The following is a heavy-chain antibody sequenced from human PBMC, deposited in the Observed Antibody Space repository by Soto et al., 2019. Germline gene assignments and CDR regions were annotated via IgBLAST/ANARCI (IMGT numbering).Heavy chain of an antibody. CDR1: GFTFSSSA. V-gene: IGHV3-23*01. D-gene: IGHD3-10*01. Sequence: GRSLRLSCASSGFTFSSSAMSWVRHAPVKGLEWVSAISGSGGSTYYADSVKGRFTISRDNSKNTLYLQMNSLRAEDTAVYYCAKDITMVRGVTPLPYYYYYYGMDVWGQGTTVTVSS. J-gene: IGHJ6*02. CDR2: ISGSGGST. CDR3: AKDITMVRGVTPLPYYYYYYGMDV.